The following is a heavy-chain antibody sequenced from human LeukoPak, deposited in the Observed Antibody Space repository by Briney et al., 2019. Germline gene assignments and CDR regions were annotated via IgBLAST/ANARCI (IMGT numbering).Heavy chain of an antibody. V-gene: IGHV1-18*01. CDR2: ISAYHGNT. Sequence: GASVKVSCKGSGYTFNSHGITWVRQAPGQGLEWMGWISAYHGNTNYAQKLQGRVTLTTDTSTSTAYMELRSLGSDDTAVYYCARDQYYDSKGWFDPWGQGTLVTVSS. CDR3: ARDQYYDSKGWFDP. D-gene: IGHD3-22*01. CDR1: GYTFNSHG. J-gene: IGHJ5*02.